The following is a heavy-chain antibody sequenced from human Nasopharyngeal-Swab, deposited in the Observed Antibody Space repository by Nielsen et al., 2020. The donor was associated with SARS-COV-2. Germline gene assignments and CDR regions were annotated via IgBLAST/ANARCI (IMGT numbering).Heavy chain of an antibody. CDR2: TYYRSKWYN. CDR3: ARNGQSPFDY. D-gene: IGHD6-19*01. Sequence: SETLSLTCAISGDSVSSSSAAWNWIRQSPSRGLEWLGRTYYRSKWYNDYAVSVKSRIAINPDTSKNQFSLHLNSVTPEDTAVYYCARNGQSPFDYWGQGTLVTVSS. J-gene: IGHJ4*02. V-gene: IGHV6-1*01. CDR1: GDSVSSSSAA.